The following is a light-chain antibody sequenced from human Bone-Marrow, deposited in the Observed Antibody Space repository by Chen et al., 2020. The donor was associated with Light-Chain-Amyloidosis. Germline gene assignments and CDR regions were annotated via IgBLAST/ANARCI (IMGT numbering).Light chain of an antibody. V-gene: IGLV2-14*01. CDR3: SSYSVTSPLVV. J-gene: IGLJ2*01. CDR2: EVT. CDR1: SSDIGVNNY. Sequence: QSALTQPASVSGSPGQSITISCIGTSSDIGVNNYVSWYQQHPGKAPKVMIYEVTNRPSGVSNRFSGSKSGNTASLTISGLQAEDEADYYCSSYSVTSPLVVFGGGTKLTVL.